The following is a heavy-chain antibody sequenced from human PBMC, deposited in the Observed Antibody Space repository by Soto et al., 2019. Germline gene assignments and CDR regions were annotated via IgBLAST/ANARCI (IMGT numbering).Heavy chain of an antibody. V-gene: IGHV1-69*01. J-gene: IGHJ4*02. CDR1: GGTFSSYA. Sequence: QVQLVQSGAEVKKPGSSVKVSCKASGGTFSSYAISWVRQAPGQELEWMGGIIPIFGTANYAQKFKGRVTITAYEATSTAKKDLSSLRSEDTAVYYCALGVTIWGENYWGQGTLVTVFS. D-gene: IGHD3-16*01. CDR2: IIPIFGTA. CDR3: ALGVTIWGENY.